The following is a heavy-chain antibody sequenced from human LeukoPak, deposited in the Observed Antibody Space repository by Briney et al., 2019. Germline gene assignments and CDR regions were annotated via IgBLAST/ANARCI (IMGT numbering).Heavy chain of an antibody. V-gene: IGHV1-2*02. CDR2: INPNSGGT. D-gene: IGHD2-2*01. CDR3: ARQRWYPLLRAVHAFDI. Sequence: ASVKVSCKASGYTFTGYYMHWVRQAPGQGLEWMGWINPNSGGTNYAQKFEGRVTRTRDTSISTAYMELSRLRSDDTAVYYCARQRWYPLLRAVHAFDIWGQGTMVTVSS. CDR1: GYTFTGYY. J-gene: IGHJ3*02.